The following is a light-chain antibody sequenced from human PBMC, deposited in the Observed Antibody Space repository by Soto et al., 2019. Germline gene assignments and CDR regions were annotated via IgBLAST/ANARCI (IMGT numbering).Light chain of an antibody. CDR3: QHCGSSTPEFT. V-gene: IGKV3-20*01. CDR2: GAS. J-gene: IGKJ3*01. Sequence: EIVLTQSPGTLSLSPGERATLSCRASQSVSSNYLAWYQQRPGQGPRLLIFGASYRATGIPDRFSGSGSGTDFALTISRVEPEDFAVYYWQHCGSSTPEFTFGPGTRVDSK. CDR1: QSVSSNY.